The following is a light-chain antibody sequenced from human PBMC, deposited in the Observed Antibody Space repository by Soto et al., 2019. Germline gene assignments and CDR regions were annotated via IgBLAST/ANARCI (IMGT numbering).Light chain of an antibody. CDR3: QQSYSTTWT. V-gene: IGKV1-39*01. J-gene: IGKJ1*01. CDR2: AAS. CDR1: QGISTY. Sequence: DIQMTQSPSSLSASVGDRVTITCRASQGISTYLNWYQQKPGKAPKLLIYAASSLQSGVPSRFSGSGSETDFTLTISSLQPEDFATDSCQQSYSTTWTFGQGTKVEIK.